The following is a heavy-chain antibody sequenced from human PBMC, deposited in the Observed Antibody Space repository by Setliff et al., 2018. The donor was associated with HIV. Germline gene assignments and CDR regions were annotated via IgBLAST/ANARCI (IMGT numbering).Heavy chain of an antibody. CDR2: IIPNSGGT. CDR1: GYTFTGYY. Sequence: ASVKVSCKASGYTFTGYYIHWVRQAPGQGLEWMGRIIPNSGGTNYAQKFQGRVTMTRDTSISTAYMELGRLRSDDTAVYYCASKVYCTNGVCLDAFDIWGQGTKVTVSS. CDR3: ASKVYCTNGVCLDAFDI. D-gene: IGHD2-8*01. V-gene: IGHV1-2*06. J-gene: IGHJ3*02.